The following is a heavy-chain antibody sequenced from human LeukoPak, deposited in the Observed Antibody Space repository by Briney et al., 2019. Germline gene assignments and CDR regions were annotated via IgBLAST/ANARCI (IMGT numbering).Heavy chain of an antibody. CDR3: ARRGGYCSGGSCYYFDY. CDR1: GYSFTNYW. CDR2: IYPGDSNT. D-gene: IGHD2-15*01. V-gene: IGHV5-51*01. Sequence: NRGESLKISCKGSGYSFTNYWIGWVRQMPGKGLEWMGIIYPGDSNTKYSPSFQGQVTISADKSISTAYLQWSSLKASDTAMYYCARRGGYCSGGSCYYFDYWGQGTLVTVSS. J-gene: IGHJ4*02.